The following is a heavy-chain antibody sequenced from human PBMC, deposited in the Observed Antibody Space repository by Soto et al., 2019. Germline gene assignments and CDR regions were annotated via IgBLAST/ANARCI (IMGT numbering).Heavy chain of an antibody. CDR2: ISANSADT. CDR1: GYTFTSYG. CDR3: ARDFRNTCTGASCIYFDY. Sequence: ASVKVSCKTSGYTFTSYGFSWVRQAPGQGLEWVAWISANSADTNSAVKFQGRVTLTTDTSTSTAYMELRSLTSDDTAVSFCARDFRNTCTGASCIYFDYWGQGTLVTVSS. J-gene: IGHJ4*02. V-gene: IGHV1-18*01. D-gene: IGHD2-8*02.